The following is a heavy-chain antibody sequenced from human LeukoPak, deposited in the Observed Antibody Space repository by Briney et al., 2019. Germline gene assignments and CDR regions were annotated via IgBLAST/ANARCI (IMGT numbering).Heavy chain of an antibody. CDR3: ARAYYDYVWGSYRPIDY. J-gene: IGHJ4*02. CDR2: INPNSGGT. V-gene: IGHV1-2*02. Sequence: ASVKVSCKASGYTFTGYYMHWVRQAPGQGLEWMGWINPNSGGTNYAQKFQGRVTMTRDTSISTAYMELSRLRSDDTAVCYCARAYYDYVWGSYRPIDYWGQGTLVTVSS. D-gene: IGHD3-16*02. CDR1: GYTFTGYY.